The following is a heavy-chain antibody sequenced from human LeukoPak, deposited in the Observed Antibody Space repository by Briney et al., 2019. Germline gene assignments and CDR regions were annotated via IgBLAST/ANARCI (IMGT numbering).Heavy chain of an antibody. CDR2: ICWDEDK. Sequence: SGPTLVNPTRTLTLTCTFSGVSLSTIGVGVGWIRQPPGKAPEWLALICWDEDKRYSPSLNNRLTITMDTSKNQVVLSMTNMAPVDTATYYCAHRRAGYCAFDVWSNGTVVSDSS. CDR3: AHRRAGYCAFDV. J-gene: IGHJ3*01. CDR1: GVSLSTIGVG. D-gene: IGHD5-18*01. V-gene: IGHV2-5*02.